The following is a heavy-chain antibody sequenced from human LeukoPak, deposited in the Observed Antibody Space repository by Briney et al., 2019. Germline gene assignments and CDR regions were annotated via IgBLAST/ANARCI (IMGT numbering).Heavy chain of an antibody. CDR3: ARRSSSWYYFED. D-gene: IGHD6-13*01. CDR1: GGSISSGGYS. CDR2: IDHSVST. J-gene: IGHJ4*02. V-gene: IGHV4-30-2*01. Sequence: SQTLSLTCAVSGGSISSGGYSWSWIRQPPGKGLEWIGYIDHSVSTYYNPSLKSRVTISVDRSKNQFPLKLSSVTAADAAVYFCARRSSSWYYFEDWGQGTLVTVSS.